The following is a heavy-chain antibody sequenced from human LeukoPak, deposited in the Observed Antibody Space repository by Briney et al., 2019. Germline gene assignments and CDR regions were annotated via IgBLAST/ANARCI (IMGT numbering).Heavy chain of an antibody. CDR3: ARVVITMVRGVPNWFDP. CDR1: GVSISSSSYY. CDR2: IYYSGST. V-gene: IGHV4-39*01. J-gene: IGHJ5*02. D-gene: IGHD3-10*01. Sequence: SETLSLTCTVSGVSISSSSYYWGWIRQPPGKGLEWIGSIYYSGSTYYNPSLKSRVTISVDTSKNQFSLKLSSVTAADTAVYYCARVVITMVRGVPNWFDPWGQGTLVTVSS.